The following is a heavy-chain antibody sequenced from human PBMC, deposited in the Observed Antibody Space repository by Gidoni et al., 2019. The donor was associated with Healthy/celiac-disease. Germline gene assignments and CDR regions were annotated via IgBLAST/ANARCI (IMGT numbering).Heavy chain of an antibody. J-gene: IGHJ4*02. V-gene: IGHV3-11*01. D-gene: IGHD6-19*01. CDR2: ISSSGRTI. CDR1: GFTFSDYY. CDR3: ASPLGGSSGWYGSLDY. Sequence: QVQLVASGGGLVKPGGSLRLSCAASGFTFSDYYMSWIRQAPGQGLEWVSYISSSGRTIYYADPVKGRFTISRDNAKNSLYRQMNSLRAEDTAVYYCASPLGGSSGWYGSLDYWGQGTLVTVSS.